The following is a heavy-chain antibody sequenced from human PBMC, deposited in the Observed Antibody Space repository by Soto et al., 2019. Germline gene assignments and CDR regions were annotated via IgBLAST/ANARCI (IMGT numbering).Heavy chain of an antibody. V-gene: IGHV1-8*01. CDR2: MNPNIDNT. Sequence: ASVKVSCKASGYTFTSYDINWVRQATGQGLEWMGWMNPNIDNTGHAQKFQGRVTISMDKSKNQFSLNLTSMTAADTGVYTCAKNLLWFGELRGLHVWGQGTTVTVSS. D-gene: IGHD3-10*01. J-gene: IGHJ6*02. CDR3: AKNLLWFGELRGLHV. CDR1: GYTFTSYD.